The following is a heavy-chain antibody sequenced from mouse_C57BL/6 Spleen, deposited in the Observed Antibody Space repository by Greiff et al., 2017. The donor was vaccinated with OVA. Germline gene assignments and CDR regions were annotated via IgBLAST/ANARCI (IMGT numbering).Heavy chain of an antibody. CDR1: GYTFTSYW. Sequence: QVQLQQSGAELVKPGASVKLSCKASGYTFTSYWMQWVKQRPGQGLEWIGEIDPSDSYTNYNQKFKGKATLTVDTSSSTAYMQLSSLTSEDSAVYYCARYYYGSREFAYWGQGTLVTVSA. J-gene: IGHJ3*01. D-gene: IGHD1-1*01. V-gene: IGHV1-50*01. CDR2: IDPSDSYT. CDR3: ARYYYGSREFAY.